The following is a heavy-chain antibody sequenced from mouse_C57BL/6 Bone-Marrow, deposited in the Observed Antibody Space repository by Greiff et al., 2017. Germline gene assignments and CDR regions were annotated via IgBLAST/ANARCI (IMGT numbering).Heavy chain of an antibody. D-gene: IGHD1-1*01. V-gene: IGHV1-72*01. CDR1: GYTFTSYW. CDR3: ARADITTIIATGTYYYAMDY. J-gene: IGHJ4*01. CDR2: IDPNSGGT. Sequence: QVQLKQPGAELVKPGASVKLSCKASGYTFTSYWMHWVKQRPGRGLEWIGRIDPNSGGTKYNEKFKSKATLTVDKPSSTAYMQLSSLPSKDSAVDYCARADITTIIATGTYYYAMDYWGQGTSVTVSA.